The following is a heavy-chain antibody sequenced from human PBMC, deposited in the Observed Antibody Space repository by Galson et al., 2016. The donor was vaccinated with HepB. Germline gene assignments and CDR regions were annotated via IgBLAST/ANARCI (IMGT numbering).Heavy chain of an antibody. CDR1: GFAFSTCE. Sequence: SLRLSCAASGFAFSTCEMSWVRQAPGKGLEWVSSIGASRDWTAYADSVRGRFTISRDNSKNTLFLQMSSLRVEDTAVYYCAHRTGFDYWGQGTLVTVSA. CDR2: IGASRDWT. J-gene: IGHJ4*02. D-gene: IGHD4-17*01. V-gene: IGHV3-23*01. CDR3: AHRTGFDY.